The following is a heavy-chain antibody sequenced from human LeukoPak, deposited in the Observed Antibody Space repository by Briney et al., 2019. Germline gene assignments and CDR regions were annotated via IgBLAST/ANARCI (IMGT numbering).Heavy chain of an antibody. CDR2: IYYSGST. CDR1: GGSFSGYY. CDR3: ARCPYSYDSSGAFDI. V-gene: IGHV4-34*01. D-gene: IGHD3-22*01. Sequence: SETLSLTCAVYGGSFSGYYWSWIRQPPGKGLEWIGSIYYSGSTYYNPSLKSRVTISVDKSKNQFSLKLSSVTAADTAVYYCARCPYSYDSSGAFDIWGQGTMVTVSS. J-gene: IGHJ3*02.